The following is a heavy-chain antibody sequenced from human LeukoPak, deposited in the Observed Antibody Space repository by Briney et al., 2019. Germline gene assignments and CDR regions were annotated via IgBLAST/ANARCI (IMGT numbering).Heavy chain of an antibody. CDR1: GGSINTNSYY. CDR3: ARHADGAAFGY. Sequence: SETLSLTCTVSGGSINTNSYYWGWIRQPPGRGLEWIGTIYYSGSTHYNPSLKSRVTISVDTSKNQFSLKLTSVTAADTAVYFCARHADGAAFGYWGQGTLVTVSS. CDR2: IYYSGST. D-gene: IGHD2-15*01. J-gene: IGHJ4*02. V-gene: IGHV4-39*01.